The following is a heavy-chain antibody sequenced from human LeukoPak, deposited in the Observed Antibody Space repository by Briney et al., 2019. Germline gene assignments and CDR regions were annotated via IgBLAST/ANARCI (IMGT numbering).Heavy chain of an antibody. V-gene: IGHV3-23*01. D-gene: IGHD3-10*01. CDR2: ITSGVGIT. J-gene: IGHJ4*02. Sequence: GGSLRLSCAASGFTFSTYSMNWVRQAPGKGLEWVSIITSGVGITYYADSVKGRFTISRDNSKNTLYLQMNSLRAEDTAVYYCAKGDYYDFDYWGQGTLVTVSS. CDR1: GFTFSTYS. CDR3: AKGDYYDFDY.